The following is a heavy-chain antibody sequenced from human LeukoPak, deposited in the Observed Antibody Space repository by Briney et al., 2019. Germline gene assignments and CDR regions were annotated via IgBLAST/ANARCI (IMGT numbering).Heavy chain of an antibody. J-gene: IGHJ1*01. Sequence: SETLSLTCTVSGGSINNYYWSWIRQPAGKGLEWIGRIYYTGSTNYNPSLKSRVTMSVGTPKNQFSLKLNSVTAADTAVYYCARGAYGSGNKAYFQYWGQGTLVTVS. CDR1: GGSINNYY. D-gene: IGHD3-10*01. V-gene: IGHV4-4*07. CDR2: IYYTGST. CDR3: ARGAYGSGNKAYFQY.